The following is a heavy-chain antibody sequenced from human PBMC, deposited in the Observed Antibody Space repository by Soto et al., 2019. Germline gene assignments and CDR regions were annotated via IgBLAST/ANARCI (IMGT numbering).Heavy chain of an antibody. D-gene: IGHD6-19*01. J-gene: IGHJ4*02. V-gene: IGHV4-31*03. CDR1: GGSISSGGYY. Sequence: QVQLQESGPGLVKPSQTLSLTCTVSGGSISSGGYYWSWIRQHPGQGLEWIGHIYYSGSTDNNPTIKSRVSISIDTSKNQFSLKLSSVTAADPAVYYCAREYGRLGYFDYWGQGTLVTVSS. CDR2: IYYSGST. CDR3: AREYGRLGYFDY.